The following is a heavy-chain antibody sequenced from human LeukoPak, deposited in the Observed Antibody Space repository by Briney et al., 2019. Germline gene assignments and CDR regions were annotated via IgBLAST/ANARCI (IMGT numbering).Heavy chain of an antibody. CDR2: IRYDGSNK. CDR3: AKATITMVRGGIGHFDY. CDR1: GFTFSSYG. Sequence: GGSLRLSCAASGFTFSSYGMHWVRQAPGKGLEWVAFIRYDGSNKYYADSVKGRFTISRDNSKNTLYLQMNSLRAEDTAVYYCAKATITMVRGGIGHFDYWGQGTLVTVSS. D-gene: IGHD3-10*01. V-gene: IGHV3-30*02. J-gene: IGHJ4*02.